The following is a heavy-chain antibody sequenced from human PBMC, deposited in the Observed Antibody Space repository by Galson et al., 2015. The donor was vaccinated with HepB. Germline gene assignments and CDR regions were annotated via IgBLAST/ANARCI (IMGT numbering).Heavy chain of an antibody. CDR3: ARVVSWVETTDDY. J-gene: IGHJ4*02. CDR2: IYRGGST. Sequence: SLRLSCAASGFTVSSNYMSWVRQTPGKGLAWVSVIYRGGSTYYADSVKGRFTISRDISKNTLYLQMDSLRAEDTAVYYCARVVSWVETTDDYWGQGTLVTVSS. CDR1: GFTVSSNY. V-gene: IGHV3-66*01. D-gene: IGHD4-23*01.